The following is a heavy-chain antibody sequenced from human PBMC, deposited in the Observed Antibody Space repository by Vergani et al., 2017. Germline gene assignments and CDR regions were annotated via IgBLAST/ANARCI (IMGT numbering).Heavy chain of an antibody. CDR3: ARASGSYPYYYGMDV. CDR2: IYYSGST. CDR1: GGSISSGYYH. Sequence: QVQLQESGPGLVKPSQTLSLTCTVSGGSISSGYYHWSWICQPPGKGPEWIGYIYYSGSTYYNPSLKSRVTISLDTSKNQFSLKLSSVTAADTAVYYCARASGSYPYYYGMDVWDQGTTVTVSS. J-gene: IGHJ6*02. V-gene: IGHV4-30-4*08. D-gene: IGHD1-26*01.